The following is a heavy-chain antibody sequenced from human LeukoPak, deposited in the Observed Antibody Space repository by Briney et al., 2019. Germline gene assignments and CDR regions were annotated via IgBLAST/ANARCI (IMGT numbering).Heavy chain of an antibody. CDR1: GFTFSSYW. D-gene: IGHD6-13*01. Sequence: GGSLRLSRSVSGFTFSSYWMHWVRQAPGKGLVWVSRINSDGSSTSYADSVKGRFTISRDNARNTLYLQMNSLRAEDTAVYYCARDPGIAAVDYWGQGTLVTVSS. CDR2: INSDGSST. CDR3: ARDPGIAAVDY. J-gene: IGHJ4*02. V-gene: IGHV3-74*01.